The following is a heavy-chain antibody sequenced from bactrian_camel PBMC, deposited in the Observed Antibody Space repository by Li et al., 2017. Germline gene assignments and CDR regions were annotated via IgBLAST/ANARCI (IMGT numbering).Heavy chain of an antibody. CDR2: LDTDGKT. CDR1: QYTHHTVV. D-gene: IGHD2*01. V-gene: IGHV3S55*01. J-gene: IGHJ4*01. CDR3: ATRTATWCALSETYYSP. Sequence: HVQLVESGGGSVQAGGSLTLSCTLSQYTHHTVVIGWFRQTPGKEREGVATLDTDGKTWYSVAVEERFSISKDNARNVLFLQMNTLKPDDTATYYCATRTATWCALSETYYSPRGQGTQVTVS.